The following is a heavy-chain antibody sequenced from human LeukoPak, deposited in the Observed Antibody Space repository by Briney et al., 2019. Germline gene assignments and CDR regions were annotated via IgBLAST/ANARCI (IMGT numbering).Heavy chain of an antibody. CDR3: AKDSNYYGSGSYLGY. Sequence: GGSLRLSCAASGFTFSSYGMHWVRQAPGKGLEWVAIISYDGSNKYYADSVKGRFTLSRDNSKNTLYLQMNSLRTEDTAVYYCAKDSNYYGSGSYLGYWGQGTLVTVSS. CDR1: GFTFSSYG. CDR2: ISYDGSNK. V-gene: IGHV3-30*18. D-gene: IGHD3-10*01. J-gene: IGHJ4*02.